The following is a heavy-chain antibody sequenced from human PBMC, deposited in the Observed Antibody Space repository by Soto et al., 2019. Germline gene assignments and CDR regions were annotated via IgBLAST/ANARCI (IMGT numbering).Heavy chain of an antibody. CDR1: GFTFSSYS. Sequence: EVQLVESGGGLVQPGGSLRLSCAASGFTFSSYSRNWVRQAPGKGLAWVSYISSSSSTIYYADSVKGRFTISRDNAKNSLYLQMNSLRAEDTAVYYCASQSSEWLLFASWGQGTLVTVSS. J-gene: IGHJ4*02. CDR3: ASQSSEWLLFAS. V-gene: IGHV3-48*01. CDR2: ISSSSSTI. D-gene: IGHD5-12*01.